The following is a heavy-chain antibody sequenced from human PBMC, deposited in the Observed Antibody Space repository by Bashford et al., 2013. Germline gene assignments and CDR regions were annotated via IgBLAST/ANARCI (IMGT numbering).Heavy chain of an antibody. J-gene: IGHJ6*02. D-gene: IGHD3-10*01. CDR2: IDWDDHK. Sequence: SGPTLVKPTQTLTLTCTFSGFSLSTSQMRVSWIRQPPGKALEWLARIDWDDHKFYSTSLKTRLTISKDTSKNQVVLTMTNLDPVDTATYYCARTQLYGSDYGLDVWGQGTTVTVSS. V-gene: IGHV2-70*04. CDR1: GFSLSTSQMR. CDR3: ARTQLYGSDYGLDV.